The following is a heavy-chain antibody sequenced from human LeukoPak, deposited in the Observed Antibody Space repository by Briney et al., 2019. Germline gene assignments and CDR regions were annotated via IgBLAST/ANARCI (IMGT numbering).Heavy chain of an antibody. CDR3: AALDHGHDY. CDR2: INSDGSST. CDR1: GFTFSSYW. Sequence: PGGSLRLSCVASGFTFSSYWMHWVRQAPGKGLVWVSRINSDGSSTKCADSVKGRFTISRDNAKNTPYLQMNSLRAEDTAVYYCAALDHGHDYWGQGTLVTVSS. V-gene: IGHV3-74*03. J-gene: IGHJ4*02.